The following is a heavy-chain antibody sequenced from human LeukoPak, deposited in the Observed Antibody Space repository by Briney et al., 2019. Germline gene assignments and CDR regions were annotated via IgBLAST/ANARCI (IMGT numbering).Heavy chain of an antibody. V-gene: IGHV1-8*01. CDR1: GYTFTSYD. CDR2: MNPNSGNT. CDR3: ARPLTYYDFWSGHTNYYYGMDV. Sequence: GASVKVSCKASGYTFTSYDINWVRQATGQGLEWMGWMNPNSGNTGYAQKFQGRVTMTRNTSISTTYMELSSLRSEDTAVYYCARPLTYYDFWSGHTNYYYGMDVWGQGTTVTVSS. D-gene: IGHD3-3*01. J-gene: IGHJ6*02.